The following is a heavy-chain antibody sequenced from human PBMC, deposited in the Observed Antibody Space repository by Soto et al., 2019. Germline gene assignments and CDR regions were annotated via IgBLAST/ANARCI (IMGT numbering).Heavy chain of an antibody. V-gene: IGHV4-34*01. D-gene: IGHD3-16*01. CDR1: GGSFSGYY. CDR3: GGVGGTPSPLSGRGR. J-gene: IGHJ4*03. CDR2: IDHGGST. Sequence: QVQLQQWGAGLLKPSETLSLTCAVYGGSFSGYYWSWIRQPPGKGLEWIGEIDHGGSTNYNPSLGSGFTNSFYTSRNHFPRKLKSVPPRDTGGFFGGGVGGTPSPLSGRGRWGQGPQVPV.